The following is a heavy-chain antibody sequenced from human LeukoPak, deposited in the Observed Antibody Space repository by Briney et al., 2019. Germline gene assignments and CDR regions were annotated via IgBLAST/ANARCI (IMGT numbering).Heavy chain of an antibody. CDR2: IIPIFGTA. Sequence: GASVKASCKASGGTFSSYAISWGRQAPGQGLEWRGGIIPIFGTANYAQKFQGRVTITADESSNTASLDLSSLTSEDTVVYYCATDPNPYSSTSGYFDFWGQGTLVTVSS. V-gene: IGHV1-69*13. J-gene: IGHJ4*02. CDR1: GGTFSSYA. D-gene: IGHD6-13*01. CDR3: ATDPNPYSSTSGYFDF.